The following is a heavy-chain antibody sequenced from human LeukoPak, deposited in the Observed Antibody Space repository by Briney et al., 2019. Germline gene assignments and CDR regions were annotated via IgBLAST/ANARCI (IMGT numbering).Heavy chain of an antibody. CDR1: GFTFSSYA. Sequence: PGGSLRLSCAASGFTFSSYAMSWVRQAPGKGLEWVSTISGRDDSAYYADSVKGRFTISRDNSKNTLYLQVNSLRVEDTAVYYCAKGDTTWELPHDYWGQGTLVTVSS. D-gene: IGHD1-26*01. CDR3: AKGDTTWELPHDY. J-gene: IGHJ4*02. V-gene: IGHV3-23*01. CDR2: ISGRDDSA.